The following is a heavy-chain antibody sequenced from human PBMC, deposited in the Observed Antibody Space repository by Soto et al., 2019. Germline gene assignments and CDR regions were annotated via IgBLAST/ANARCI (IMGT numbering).Heavy chain of an antibody. CDR2: IYYSGST. D-gene: IGHD6-13*01. J-gene: IGHJ4*02. CDR1: GGSISSSSYY. CDR3: ARQHRSSSWYYFDY. Sequence: SETLSLTCTVSGGSISSSSYYWGWIRQPPGKGLEWIGSIYYSGSTYYNPSLKSRVTISVDTSKNQFSLKLSSVTAADTAVYYCARQHRSSSWYYFDYWGQGTLVTVSS. V-gene: IGHV4-39*01.